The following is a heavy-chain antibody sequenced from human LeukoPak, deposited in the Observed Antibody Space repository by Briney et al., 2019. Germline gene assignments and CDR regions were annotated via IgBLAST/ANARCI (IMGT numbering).Heavy chain of an antibody. V-gene: IGHV3-30*04. Sequence: GKSLTLSCVVSGFNFDNFAMHWVRQPLGKGLEWVAVISHDGRTKYYADSMKGRITISRDNSKNTLYLQMNSLRAEDTAVYYCAKEEAIYYYGSGSPDAFDIWGQGTMVTVSS. CDR1: GFNFDNFA. CDR3: AKEEAIYYYGSGSPDAFDI. J-gene: IGHJ3*02. D-gene: IGHD3-10*01. CDR2: ISHDGRTK.